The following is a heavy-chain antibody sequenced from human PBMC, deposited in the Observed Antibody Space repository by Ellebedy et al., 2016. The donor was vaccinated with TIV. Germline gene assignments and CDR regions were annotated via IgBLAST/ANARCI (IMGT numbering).Heavy chain of an antibody. D-gene: IGHD3-10*01. J-gene: IGHJ1*01. CDR2: ISGSGGST. CDR1: GFTFSSYA. V-gene: IGHV3-23*01. Sequence: GESLKISCAASGFTFSSYAMSWVRQAPGKGLEWVSAISGSGGSTYYADSVKGRFTISRENAKNSVYLQMNSLRAGDTAVYYCAAVRGINTHWGRGTLVTVSS. CDR3: AAVRGINTH.